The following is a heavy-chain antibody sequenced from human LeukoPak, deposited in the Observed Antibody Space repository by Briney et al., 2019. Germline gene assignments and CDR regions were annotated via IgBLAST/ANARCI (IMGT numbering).Heavy chain of an antibody. CDR2: FDPEDGET. J-gene: IGHJ4*02. D-gene: IGHD2-2*01. V-gene: IGHV1-24*01. CDR1: GYTLTELS. Sequence: ASVKVSCKVSGYTLTELSMHWVRQAPGKGLEWMGGFDPEDGETIYAQKFQGRVTMTEDTSTDTAYMELSSLRSEDTAVYYCAIVARGPYEHIVVVPAARREYYFDYWGQGTLVTVSS. CDR3: AIVARGPYEHIVVVPAARREYYFDY.